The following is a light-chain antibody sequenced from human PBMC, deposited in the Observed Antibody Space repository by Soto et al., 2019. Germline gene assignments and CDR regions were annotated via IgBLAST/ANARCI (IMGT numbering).Light chain of an antibody. CDR3: SSYTGSSTLYV. Sequence: QSALTQPASVSGSPGQSITISCTGTSSDIVGYNYVSWYQQHPGKAPKLIIYDVSDRPSGVSNRFSGSKSGNTASLTISGLQAEDEAEYYCSSYTGSSTLYVFGTGTKLTVL. J-gene: IGLJ1*01. CDR1: SSDIVGYNY. V-gene: IGLV2-14*01. CDR2: DVS.